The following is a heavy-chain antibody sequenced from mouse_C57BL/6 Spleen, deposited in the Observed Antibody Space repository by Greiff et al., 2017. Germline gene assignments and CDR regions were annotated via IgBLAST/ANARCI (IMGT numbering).Heavy chain of an antibody. CDR2: INPYNGDT. Sequence: EVQLQQSGPELVKPGDSVKISCKASGYSFTGYFMNWVMQSHGKSLEWIGRINPYNGDTFYNQKFKGKATLTVDKSSSIAHMELRSLTSEDSAVYYCARGYYGSSHYFDYWGQGTTLTVSS. D-gene: IGHD1-1*01. V-gene: IGHV1-20*01. CDR1: GYSFTGYF. CDR3: ARGYYGSSHYFDY. J-gene: IGHJ2*01.